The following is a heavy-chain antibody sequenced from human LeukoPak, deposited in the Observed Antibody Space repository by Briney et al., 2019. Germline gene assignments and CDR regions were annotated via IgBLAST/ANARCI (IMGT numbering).Heavy chain of an antibody. CDR3: AAAPILRGEGGEHYKYGMDV. J-gene: IGHJ6*02. Sequence: SETLSLTCGVSVGSINSGNWWTWVRHPPRKGLEWSGEIHHNGTRNYNPPPKSRVTITPDPFKNHFSLIVTSLTAADTAVYYCAAAPILRGEGGEHYKYGMDVWGQGTTVIVSS. CDR2: IHHNGTR. D-gene: IGHD2-2*02. V-gene: IGHV4/OR15-8*01. CDR1: VGSINSGNW.